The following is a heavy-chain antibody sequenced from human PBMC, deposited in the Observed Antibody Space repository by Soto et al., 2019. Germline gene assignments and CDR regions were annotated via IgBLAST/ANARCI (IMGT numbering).Heavy chain of an antibody. Sequence: QVQLVESGGGVVQPGRSLRLSCAASGFTFSSYAMHWVRQAPGKGLEWVAVISYDGSNKYYADSVKGRFTISRDNSKNTLYLQINSLRAEDTAVYYCARDHYGHDGYYFDYWGQGTLVTVSS. V-gene: IGHV3-30-3*01. D-gene: IGHD5-12*01. CDR3: ARDHYGHDGYYFDY. J-gene: IGHJ4*02. CDR2: ISYDGSNK. CDR1: GFTFSSYA.